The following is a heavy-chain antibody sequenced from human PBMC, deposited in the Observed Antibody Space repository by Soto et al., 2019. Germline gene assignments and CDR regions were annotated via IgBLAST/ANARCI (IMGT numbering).Heavy chain of an antibody. CDR3: ARDRSYSLDV. CDR2: INSDGSST. J-gene: IGHJ6*02. CDR1: GSTFSNDW. V-gene: IGHV3-74*01. Sequence: PGGSLRLSCAVSGSTFSNDWMHWVRQAPGKGLVWVSHINSDGSSTNYADFVKGRFTIARDNAKNTVYLQMNSLRAEDTAVYYCARDRSYSLDVCGQGTTVTVSS.